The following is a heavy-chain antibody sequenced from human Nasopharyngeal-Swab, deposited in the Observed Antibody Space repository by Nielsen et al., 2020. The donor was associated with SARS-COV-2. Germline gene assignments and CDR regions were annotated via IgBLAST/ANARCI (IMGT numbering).Heavy chain of an antibody. V-gene: IGHV3-23*01. CDR3: AKGSGSYPFDY. CDR1: GFTFSSYA. CDR2: ISGSGGST. J-gene: IGHJ4*02. D-gene: IGHD1-26*01. Sequence: LSLTCAASGFTFSSYAMSWVRQAPGKGLEWVSAISGSGGSTYHADSVKGRFTISRDNSKNTLYLQMNSLRAEDTAVYYCAKGSGSYPFDYWGQGTLVTVSS.